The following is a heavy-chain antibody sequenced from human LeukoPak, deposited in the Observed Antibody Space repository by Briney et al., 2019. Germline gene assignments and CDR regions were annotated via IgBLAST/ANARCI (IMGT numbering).Heavy chain of an antibody. Sequence: PGGSLRLSCAVSGFTLNSNWIHWVRQAPGQGLVWVSRINEDGSGTSYADSVKGRFTISKDDAKNTVYLQMNSLRAEDTAVYYCAMITFGGAPSGYWGQGTLVTVSS. CDR2: INEDGSGT. CDR1: GFTLNSNW. J-gene: IGHJ4*02. V-gene: IGHV3-74*01. D-gene: IGHD3-16*01. CDR3: AMITFGGAPSGY.